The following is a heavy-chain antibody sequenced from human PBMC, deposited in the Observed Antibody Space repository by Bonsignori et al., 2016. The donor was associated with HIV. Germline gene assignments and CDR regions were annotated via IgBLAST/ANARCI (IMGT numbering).Heavy chain of an antibody. CDR1: GFTFSNFG. Sequence: QVQLVESGGDLVQPGGSLRLSCAASGFTFSNFGMHWVRQAPGKGLEWVAVMWSDGGTKYYADSLKGRFTISRDNSKNTLFLQMDGLRFEDTGVYYCVREDSRDRSSDFFDHWGQGTQVTVS. V-gene: IGHV3-33*01. J-gene: IGHJ4*02. CDR3: VREDSRDRSSDFFDH. CDR2: MWSDGGTK. D-gene: IGHD6-6*01.